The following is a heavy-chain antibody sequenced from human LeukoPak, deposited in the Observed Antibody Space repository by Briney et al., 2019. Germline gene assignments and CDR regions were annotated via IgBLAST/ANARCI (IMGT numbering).Heavy chain of an antibody. D-gene: IGHD4-17*01. CDR3: ARGLTTVTTGFDP. Sequence: SVKVSRRASGSTLRQHSISLVRPGPGPGAEGMGGIIPIFGTANYAQKFQGRVTITADESTSTAYMELSSLRSEDTAVYYCARGLTTVTTGFDPWGRGTLVTVSS. CDR1: GSTLRQHS. V-gene: IGHV1-69*13. J-gene: IGHJ5*02. CDR2: IIPIFGTA.